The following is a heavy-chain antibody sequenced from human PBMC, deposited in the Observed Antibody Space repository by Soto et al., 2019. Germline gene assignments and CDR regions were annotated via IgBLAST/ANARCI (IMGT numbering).Heavy chain of an antibody. CDR3: ASGGTTVNRRFDF. D-gene: IGHD4-4*01. CDR2: IIPILDTT. V-gene: IGHV1-69*01. Sequence: QVQVVQSGAEVKKPGSSVRVSCKASGGTSSSYAMTWMRQAPGQGLEWMGGIIPILDTTDYAQKFQGRVTFTAGESTSTVYMELSSLTSEDTAVYYCASGGTTVNRRFDFWGQGTLVTVSS. J-gene: IGHJ4*01. CDR1: GGTSSSYA.